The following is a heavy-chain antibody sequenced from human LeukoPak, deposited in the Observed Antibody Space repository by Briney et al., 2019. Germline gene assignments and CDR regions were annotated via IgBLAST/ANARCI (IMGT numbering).Heavy chain of an antibody. Sequence: PSQTLSLTCTVSGGSISSGSYYWSWIRQPAGKGLEWIGRIYTSGSTNYNPSLKSRVTISVDTSKNQFSLKLSSVTAADTAVYYCARFGAVYCGGDCSLRAHDFDIWGQGTMVTVSS. D-gene: IGHD2-21*02. CDR2: IYTSGST. V-gene: IGHV4-61*02. J-gene: IGHJ3*02. CDR3: ARFGAVYCGGDCSLRAHDFDI. CDR1: GGSISSGSYY.